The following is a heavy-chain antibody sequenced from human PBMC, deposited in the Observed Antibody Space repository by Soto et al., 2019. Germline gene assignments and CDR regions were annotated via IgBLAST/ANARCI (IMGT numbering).Heavy chain of an antibody. D-gene: IGHD3-16*01. CDR1: GYTFTGYY. J-gene: IGHJ4*02. CDR3: ARDGARGAHYFDY. Sequence: QVQLVQSGAEVKKPGASVKVSCKASGYTFTGYYMHWARQAPGQGLEWMGWINPNSGGTNYAQKFQGWVTMTRDTSISTAYMELSRLRSDDTAVYYGARDGARGAHYFDYWGQGTLVTVSS. CDR2: INPNSGGT. V-gene: IGHV1-2*04.